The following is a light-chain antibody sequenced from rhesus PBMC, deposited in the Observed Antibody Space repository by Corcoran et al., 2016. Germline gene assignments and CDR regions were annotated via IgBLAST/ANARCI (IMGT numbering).Light chain of an antibody. CDR2: KAS. Sequence: DIQMTQSPSSLSASVGDTVTITCRASQSISKWLDWYQQKTGKAPKLLIYKASSLQSGVPSRFSGSGSGTDFTLTISSLQPEDFATYYCLQYNTYPLTFGGGTKVEIK. V-gene: IGKV1-22*01. CDR3: LQYNTYPLT. CDR1: QSISKW. J-gene: IGKJ4*01.